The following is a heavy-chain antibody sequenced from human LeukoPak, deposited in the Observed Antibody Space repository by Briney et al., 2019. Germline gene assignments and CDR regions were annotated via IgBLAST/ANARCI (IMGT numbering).Heavy chain of an antibody. CDR2: IYSGGGT. J-gene: IGHJ4*02. CDR3: ARATPEGFDY. Sequence: PGGSLRLSCVVSGFTVSNNYMSWVRQAPGKGLEWVSVIYSGGGTHYADSVKGRFTISRDNAKNSLYLQMNSLRAEDTAVYYCARATPEGFDYWGQGTLVTVSS. V-gene: IGHV3-66*01. CDR1: GFTVSNNY. D-gene: IGHD1-1*01.